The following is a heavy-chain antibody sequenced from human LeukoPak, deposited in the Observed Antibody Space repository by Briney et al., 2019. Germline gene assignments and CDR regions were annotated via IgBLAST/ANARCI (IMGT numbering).Heavy chain of an antibody. V-gene: IGHV3-21*01. Sequence: GGSLRLSCAASRFTFATYSMNWVRQAPGKGLEWVSSISGGSTYIYYADSVKGRFTISRYNAKKSVLLQMNSLRAEDTAVYYCARGPAGDSGNFDYWGQGTLDTVSS. CDR2: ISGGSTYI. CDR3: ARGPAGDSGNFDY. CDR1: RFTFATYS. J-gene: IGHJ4*02. D-gene: IGHD3-10*01.